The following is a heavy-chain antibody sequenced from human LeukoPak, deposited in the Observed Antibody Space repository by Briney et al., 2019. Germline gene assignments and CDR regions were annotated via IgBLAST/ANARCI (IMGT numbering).Heavy chain of an antibody. CDR1: GYTFTGYY. D-gene: IGHD6-19*01. V-gene: IGHV1-2*06. J-gene: IGHJ5*02. CDR2: INPNSGGT. CDR3: ARGVGSGWYNWFDP. Sequence: ASVKVSCKASGYTFTGYYMHWVRQAPGQGLEWMGRINPNSGGTNYAQKFQGRVTMTRDTSISTAYMELSRLRSDNTAVYYCARGVGSGWYNWFDPWGQGTLVTVSS.